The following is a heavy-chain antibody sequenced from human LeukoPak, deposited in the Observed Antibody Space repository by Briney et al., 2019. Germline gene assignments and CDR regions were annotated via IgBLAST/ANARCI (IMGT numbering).Heavy chain of an antibody. CDR3: ARGIQLWCDLDY. CDR1: GGSISSSSYY. Sequence: SETLSLTRTVSGGSISSSSYYWGWIRQPPGKGLEWIGSIYYSGSTYYNPSLKSRVTISVDTSKNQFSLKLSSVTAADTAVYYGARGIQLWCDLDYWGQGTLVTVSS. CDR2: IYYSGST. J-gene: IGHJ4*02. D-gene: IGHD5-18*01. V-gene: IGHV4-39*01.